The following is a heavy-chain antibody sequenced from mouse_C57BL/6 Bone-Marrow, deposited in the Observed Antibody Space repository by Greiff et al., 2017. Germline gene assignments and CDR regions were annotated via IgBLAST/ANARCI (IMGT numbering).Heavy chain of an antibody. J-gene: IGHJ3*01. V-gene: IGHV5-12*01. CDR3: ARHEDWDLLFAY. CDR2: ISNGGGST. D-gene: IGHD4-1*01. CDR1: GFTFSDYY. Sequence: EVQRVESGGGLVQPGGSLKLSCAASGFTFSDYYMYWVRQTPEKRLEWVAYISNGGGSTYYPDTVKGRFTISRDNAKNTLYLQMSRLKSEDTAMYYCARHEDWDLLFAYWGQGTLVTVSA.